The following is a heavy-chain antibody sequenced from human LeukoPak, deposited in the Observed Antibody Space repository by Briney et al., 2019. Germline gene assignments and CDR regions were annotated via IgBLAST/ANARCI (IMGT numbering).Heavy chain of an antibody. D-gene: IGHD2-21*02. J-gene: IGHJ3*02. CDR2: IKQDGSEK. Sequence: GGSLRLSCAAPRFTFSSYWMGWVRQAPGKGLEWVANIKQDGSEKYYVDSVKGRFTISRDNAKNSLYLQMNSLRAEDTAVYYCATAYCGGDCYSKNAFDIWGQGTMVTVSS. CDR3: ATAYCGGDCYSKNAFDI. CDR1: RFTFSSYW. V-gene: IGHV3-7*01.